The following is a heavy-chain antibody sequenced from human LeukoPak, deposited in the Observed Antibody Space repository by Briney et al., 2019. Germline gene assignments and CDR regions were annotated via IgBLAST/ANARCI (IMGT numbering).Heavy chain of an antibody. V-gene: IGHV4-39*07. D-gene: IGHD6-13*01. CDR2: IYFSGST. CDR3: YYSSSHIFDY. Sequence: KASETLSLTCTVSGGSISSSSGYWDWIRQPPGKGQEWIGSIYFSGSTYYNPSLKSRVTISVDTSKNQFSLKLSSVTAADTAVYYCYYSSSHIFDYWGQGTLVTVSS. J-gene: IGHJ4*02. CDR1: GGSISSSSGY.